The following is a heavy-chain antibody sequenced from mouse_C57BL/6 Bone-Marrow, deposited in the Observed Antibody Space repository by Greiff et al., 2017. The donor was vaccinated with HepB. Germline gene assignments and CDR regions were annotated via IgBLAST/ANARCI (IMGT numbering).Heavy chain of an antibody. J-gene: IGHJ1*03. D-gene: IGHD1-1*01. CDR3: AREGLLRWYFDV. CDR1: GYTFTSYW. Sequence: QVQLQQPGAELVKPGASVKLSCKASGYTFTSYWMQWVKQRPGQGLEWIGEIDPSDSYTNYNQNFKGKATLTVDTSSSTAYMQLSSLTSEDSAVYYCAREGLLRWYFDVWGTGTTVTVSS. CDR2: IDPSDSYT. V-gene: IGHV1-50*01.